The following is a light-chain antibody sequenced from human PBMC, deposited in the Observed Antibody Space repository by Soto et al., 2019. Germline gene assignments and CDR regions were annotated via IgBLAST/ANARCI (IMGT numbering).Light chain of an antibody. Sequence: QSALTQPPSASGSPGQSVTISCTGTSSDVGGYNYVSWYQQHPGKAPKLMIYEVSKRPSGVPDRFSGSKSGNTASLTVSGLQAEDEADYYCGAWDDSLSGPAFGGGTKLTVL. CDR1: SSDVGGYNY. CDR2: EVS. J-gene: IGLJ2*01. V-gene: IGLV2-8*01. CDR3: GAWDDSLSGPA.